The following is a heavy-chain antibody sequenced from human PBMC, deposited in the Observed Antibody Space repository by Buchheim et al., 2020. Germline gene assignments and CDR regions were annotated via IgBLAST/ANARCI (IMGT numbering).Heavy chain of an antibody. CDR3: ARVPGVDYDFWSGYYRGGWFDP. V-gene: IGHV3-11*01. Sequence: QVQLVESGGGLVKPGGSLRLSCAASGFTFSDYYMSWIRQAPGKGLEWVSYISSSGSTIYYADSVKGRSTISRDNAKNSLYLQMNSLRAEDTAVYYCARVPGVDYDFWSGYYRGGWFDPWGQGTL. CDR1: GFTFSDYY. CDR2: ISSSGSTI. J-gene: IGHJ5*02. D-gene: IGHD3-3*01.